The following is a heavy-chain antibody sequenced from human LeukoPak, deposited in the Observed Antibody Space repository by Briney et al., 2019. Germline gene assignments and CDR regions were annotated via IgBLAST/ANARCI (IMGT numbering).Heavy chain of an antibody. CDR2: ISSSGSTI. V-gene: IGHV3-48*04. CDR3: AREPSGSYYDSLFDY. D-gene: IGHD1-26*01. Sequence: GVSLRLSCAASGFTFSSYSMNWVRQAPGKGLEWVSYISSSGSTIYYADSVKGRFTISRDNAKNSLYLQMNSLRAEDTAVYYCAREPSGSYYDSLFDYWGQGTLVTVSS. J-gene: IGHJ4*02. CDR1: GFTFSSYS.